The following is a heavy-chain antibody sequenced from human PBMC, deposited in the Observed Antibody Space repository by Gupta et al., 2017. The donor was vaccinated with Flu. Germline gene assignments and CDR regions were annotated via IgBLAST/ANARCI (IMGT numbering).Heavy chain of an antibody. D-gene: IGHD6-13*01. CDR3: ARLGYSSSWVDS. V-gene: IGHV4-39*01. CDR1: GGSISSGSYS. Sequence: QLQLQESGPGLVKPSETLSLTCTVSGGSISSGSYSCGWIRQPPEKGLDWIGSIYYSGSTYYNPSLKSRVTISVDISKNQFSLKLNSVAATDTAVYYCARLGYSSSWVDSWGQGTLVTVSS. J-gene: IGHJ4*02. CDR2: IYYSGST.